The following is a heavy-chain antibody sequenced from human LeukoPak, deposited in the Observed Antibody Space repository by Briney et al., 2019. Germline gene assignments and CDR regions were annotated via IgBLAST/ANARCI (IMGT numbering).Heavy chain of an antibody. J-gene: IGHJ4*02. V-gene: IGHV3-9*01. CDR1: GYTFDDYS. Sequence: GGSLRLSCEASGYTFDDYSMHWVRQAPGKGLEGVSAISWNSGSIGYADSVKGRFTISRDNGKNSLYLHMNSLRTEVTALYYCAKGHTYGLGESYLDFWGQGTLVSVSS. CDR2: ISWNSGSI. CDR3: AKGHTYGLGESYLDF. D-gene: IGHD5-18*01.